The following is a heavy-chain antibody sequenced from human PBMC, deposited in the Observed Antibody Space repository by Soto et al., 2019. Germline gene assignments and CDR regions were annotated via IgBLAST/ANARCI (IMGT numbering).Heavy chain of an antibody. D-gene: IGHD2-2*03. Sequence: LSLTCAVSGGSISSGGYSWTWIRQPPGGGLEWIGYISHGGSTYYNPSLKSRVTISVDRSKNQFSLKLNSVTAADTAVYYCARINGYCTTTSCYGMDVWGQGTTVTVSS. CDR1: GGSISSGGYS. CDR2: ISHGGST. CDR3: ARINGYCTTTSCYGMDV. J-gene: IGHJ6*02. V-gene: IGHV4-30-2*01.